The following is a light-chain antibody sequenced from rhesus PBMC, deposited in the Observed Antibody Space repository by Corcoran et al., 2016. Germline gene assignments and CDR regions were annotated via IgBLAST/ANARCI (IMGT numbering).Light chain of an antibody. CDR3: QQQNSYPYS. V-gene: IGKV1S16*01. CDR1: PGISNY. CDR2: YPS. Sequence: DIQMTQSPSSLSASVGDTVTITFRARPGISNYLAWYLQKPGNAPKPLIYYPSNLESGGPTRFSGSGYGTDFTLTISSLQPEDFVTHYCQQQNSYPYSFGQGTKGEIK. J-gene: IGKJ2*01.